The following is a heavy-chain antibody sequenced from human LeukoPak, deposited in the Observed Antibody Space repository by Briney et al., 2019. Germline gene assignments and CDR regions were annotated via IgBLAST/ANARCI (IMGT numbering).Heavy chain of an antibody. D-gene: IGHD2-21*02. J-gene: IGHJ1*01. CDR2: IKHDGSEQ. V-gene: IGHV3-7*01. CDR1: GFTFSNAY. CDR3: TSWGDTTAEYFQR. Sequence: PGGSLRLSCAASGFTFSNAYMNWVRQAPGKGLEWVANIKHDGSEQIYVDSVKGRFTISRDNAQNSMYLQMNSLRVEDTAVYYCTSWGDTTAEYFQRWGQGTLVTVSS.